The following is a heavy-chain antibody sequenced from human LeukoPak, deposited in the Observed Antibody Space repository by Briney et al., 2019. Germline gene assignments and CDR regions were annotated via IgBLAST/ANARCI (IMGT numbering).Heavy chain of an antibody. CDR3: ARLSGYYDYVWGRPYYYYMDV. V-gene: IGHV4-34*01. J-gene: IGHJ6*03. D-gene: IGHD3-16*01. Sequence: SETLSLTCAVYGGSFSGYYWSWIRQPPGKGLEWIGEINHSGSTNYNPSLKSRVTISVDTSKNQFSLKLSSVTAADTAVYYCARLSGYYDYVWGRPYYYYMDVWGKGTTVTISS. CDR2: INHSGST. CDR1: GGSFSGYY.